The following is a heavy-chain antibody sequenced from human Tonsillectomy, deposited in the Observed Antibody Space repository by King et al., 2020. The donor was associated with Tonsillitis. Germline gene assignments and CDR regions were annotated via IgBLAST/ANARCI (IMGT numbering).Heavy chain of an antibody. Sequence: VQLVESGGGLVKPGGSLRLSCAASGFTFSYAWMSWVRQAPGKGLEWVGRIKSKIDGETTDYAAPVKGRVTFSRDDSKNTFYLQMNSLKTEDTAVYYCTTDCNSARCYGGAWCDTWGQGSLVTVSS. J-gene: IGHJ5*02. CDR2: IKSKIDGETT. D-gene: IGHD4-23*01. V-gene: IGHV3-15*01. CDR1: GFTFSYAW. CDR3: TTDCNSARCYGGAWCDT.